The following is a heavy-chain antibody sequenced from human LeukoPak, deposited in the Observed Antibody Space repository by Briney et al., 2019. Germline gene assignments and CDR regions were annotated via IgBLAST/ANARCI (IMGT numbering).Heavy chain of an antibody. CDR1: GGSISSGSYY. Sequence: SETLSLTCTVSGGSISSGSYYWSWIRQPAGKGLEWIGRIYTSGSTNYNPSLKSRVTISVDTSKNQFSLKLSSVTAADTAVYYCARGPTGSILTGYYPVDYWGQGTLVTVSS. V-gene: IGHV4-61*02. D-gene: IGHD3-9*01. J-gene: IGHJ4*02. CDR3: ARGPTGSILTGYYPVDY. CDR2: IYTSGST.